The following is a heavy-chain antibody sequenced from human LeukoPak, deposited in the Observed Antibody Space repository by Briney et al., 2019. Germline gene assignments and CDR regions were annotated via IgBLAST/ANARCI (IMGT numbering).Heavy chain of an antibody. J-gene: IGHJ6*02. V-gene: IGHV1-18*01. CDR1: GYTFTSYG. CDR3: ARDCSSTSCYPTVGYYYYGMDV. D-gene: IGHD2-2*01. CDR2: ISAYNGNT. Sequence: ASVKVPCKASGYTFTSYGISWVRQAPGQGLEWMGWISAYNGNTNYAQKLQGRVTMTTDTSTSTAYMELRSLRSDDTAVYYCARDCSSTSCYPTVGYYYYGMDVWGQGTTVTVSS.